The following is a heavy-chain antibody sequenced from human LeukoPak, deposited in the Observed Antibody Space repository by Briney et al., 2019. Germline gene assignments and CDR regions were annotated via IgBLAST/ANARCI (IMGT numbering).Heavy chain of an antibody. J-gene: IGHJ4*02. CDR3: TREPVP. CDR2: IYAGGTA. D-gene: IGHD6-19*01. Sequence: SETLSLTCTVSGGSISNYYWSWIRQPAGKGLEWIGRIYAGGTASYNPSLKSRVTMSADMSKNQLSLKLTAVTAADTAVYYCTREPVPWGQGTLVTVSS. V-gene: IGHV4-4*07. CDR1: GGSISNYY.